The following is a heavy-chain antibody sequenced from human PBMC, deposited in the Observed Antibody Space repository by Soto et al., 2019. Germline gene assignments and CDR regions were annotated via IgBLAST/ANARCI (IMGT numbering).Heavy chain of an antibody. CDR1: GDSVSSNSAA. CDR2: THYRSKWYH. Sequence: SQTLSLTCAISGDSVSSNSAAWNWIRQSPSRSLEWLGRTHYRSKWYHDYALSVKSRISINPDTSKNQISLQLNSVTPEDTAVYYCTRASYSSRWYWYFDYWGQGSLVTVSS. D-gene: IGHD6-13*01. CDR3: TRASYSSRWYWYFDY. J-gene: IGHJ4*02. V-gene: IGHV6-1*01.